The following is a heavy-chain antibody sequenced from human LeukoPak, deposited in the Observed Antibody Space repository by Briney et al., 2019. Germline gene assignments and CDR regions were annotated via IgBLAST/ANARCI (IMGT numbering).Heavy chain of an antibody. V-gene: IGHV3-23*01. Sequence: GGSLRLSCAASGFPFSSYAMNWVRQVPGKGLEWVSVITGSSSTAYYADSVKGRLTISRDNSRNTLYLQMNSLRAEDTAVYYCAKSGRGTASSWSDFWGQGTLVTVSS. D-gene: IGHD6-13*01. CDR3: AKSGRGTASSWSDF. CDR1: GFPFSSYA. CDR2: ITGSSSTA. J-gene: IGHJ4*02.